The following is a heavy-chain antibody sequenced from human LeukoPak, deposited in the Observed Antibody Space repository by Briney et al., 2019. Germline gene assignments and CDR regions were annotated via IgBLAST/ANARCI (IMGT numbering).Heavy chain of an antibody. CDR1: GGSISSSSYY. Sequence: SETLSLTYTVSGGSISSSSYYWGWIRQHPGKGLEWIGRIYYSGSTYYNPSLKSRVIIFIDMSKNQFSLKLCSVTAADTAVYYCARPHYYDSSGPFDYWGQGTLVTVSS. D-gene: IGHD3-22*01. CDR2: IYYSGST. V-gene: IGHV4-39*01. J-gene: IGHJ4*02. CDR3: ARPHYYDSSGPFDY.